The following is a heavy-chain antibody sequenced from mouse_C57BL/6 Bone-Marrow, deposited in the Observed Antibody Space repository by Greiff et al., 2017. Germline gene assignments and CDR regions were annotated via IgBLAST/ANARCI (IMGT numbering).Heavy chain of an antibody. D-gene: IGHD2-4*01. V-gene: IGHV1-59*01. J-gene: IGHJ3*01. CDR2: IDPSDSYT. Sequence: QVQLQQSGAELVRPGTSVKLSCKASGYTFTSYWMHWVKQRPGQGLEWIGVIDPSDSYTNYNQKFKGKATLTVDTSSSTAYMQLSSLTSEDSAVYYCARYDYDGFAYWGQGTLVT. CDR1: GYTFTSYW. CDR3: ARYDYDGFAY.